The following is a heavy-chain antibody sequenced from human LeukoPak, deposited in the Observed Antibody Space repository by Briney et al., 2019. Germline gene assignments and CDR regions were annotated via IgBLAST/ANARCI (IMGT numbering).Heavy chain of an antibody. CDR1: GFTFSSYS. J-gene: IGHJ4*02. D-gene: IGHD6-19*01. Sequence: PGGSLRLSCAASGFTFSSYSMNWVRKAQGKGLEWVSFISSGSIYIYYADSVKGRFTISRDDAKNSLYLQMNSLRVEDTAVYYCASSSSGHDYWGQGTLVTVSS. V-gene: IGHV3-21*01. CDR3: ASSSSGHDY. CDR2: ISSGSIYI.